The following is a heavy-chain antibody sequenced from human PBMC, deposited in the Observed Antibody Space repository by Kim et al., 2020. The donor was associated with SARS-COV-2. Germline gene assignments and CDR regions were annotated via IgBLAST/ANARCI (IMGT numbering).Heavy chain of an antibody. Sequence: GGSLRLSCAASGFTFGDYAMHWVRQAPGKGLEWVSGISWNSGSIGYADSVKGRFTSSRDNAKNSLYLQMNRLRAEDTALYSCAKEGVGATHFDYWGQGTLVTVSS. CDR3: AKEGVGATHFDY. J-gene: IGHJ4*02. CDR2: ISWNSGSI. CDR1: GFTFGDYA. V-gene: IGHV3-9*01. D-gene: IGHD1-26*01.